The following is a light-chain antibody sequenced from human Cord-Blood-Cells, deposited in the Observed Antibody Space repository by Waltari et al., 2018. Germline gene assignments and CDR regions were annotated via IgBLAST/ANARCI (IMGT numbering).Light chain of an antibody. CDR1: QSVSSSY. Sequence: EIVLTQSPGTLSLSPGERATLSCRASQSVSSSYLAWYQQKPGQAPRLLIYGASSRATGIPDRFSGSGSGKDFTLTISRLDPEDFAVYYCQQYGISPPYTFGQGTKLEIK. CDR3: QQYGISPPYT. CDR2: GAS. J-gene: IGKJ2*01. V-gene: IGKV3-20*01.